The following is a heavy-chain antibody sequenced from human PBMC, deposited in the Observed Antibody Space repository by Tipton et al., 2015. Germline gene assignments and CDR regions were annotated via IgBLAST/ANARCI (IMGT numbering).Heavy chain of an antibody. Sequence: GSLRLSCEASGFAFSPYSMNWVRQAPGKGLEWVGRIRSKPNNYATSYAVSVKGRFTISRDDSTNTTYLQMNSLKTEDTAVYYCTLPPHFWGQGTLVTVSS. CDR1: GFAFSPYS. V-gene: IGHV3-73*01. J-gene: IGHJ4*02. CDR2: IRSKPNNYAT. CDR3: TLPPHF.